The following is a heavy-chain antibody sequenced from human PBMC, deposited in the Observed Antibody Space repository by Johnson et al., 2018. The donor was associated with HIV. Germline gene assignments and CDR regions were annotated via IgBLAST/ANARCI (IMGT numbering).Heavy chain of an antibody. Sequence: VQLVESGGGLVKPGGSLRLSCAASGFTFSNAWMSWVRQAPGKGLEWVGRIKSKTDGGTTDYAAPVKGRFTISRDDSKNTLYLQMNSLKTEDTAVYYCTTGVWGAYIVVVPAAPWAAFDIWGQGTMVTVSS. D-gene: IGHD2-2*01. CDR1: GFTFSNAW. CDR2: IKSKTDGGTT. V-gene: IGHV3-15*01. J-gene: IGHJ3*02. CDR3: TTGVWGAYIVVVPAAPWAAFDI.